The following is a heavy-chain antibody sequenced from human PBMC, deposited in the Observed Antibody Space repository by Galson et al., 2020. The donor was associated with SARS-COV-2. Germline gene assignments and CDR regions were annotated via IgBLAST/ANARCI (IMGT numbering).Heavy chain of an antibody. D-gene: IGHD1-26*01. CDR1: GASVSSYY. CDR3: ARARGGTYDFYYYGMDV. CDR2: VNTRGST. V-gene: IGHV4-4*07. Sequence: SETLSLTCTVSGASVSSYYWSWIRQPAGNGLEWIGRVNTRGSTNYNPSLKARVSMSVDTSKNHFSLKLSSVTAADTAVYYCARARGGTYDFYYYGMDVWGQGATVTVSS. J-gene: IGHJ6*02.